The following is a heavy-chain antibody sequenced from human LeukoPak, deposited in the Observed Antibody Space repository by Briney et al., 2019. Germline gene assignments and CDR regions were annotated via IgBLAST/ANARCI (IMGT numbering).Heavy chain of an antibody. V-gene: IGHV3-23*01. CDR1: GFIFNTYS. J-gene: IGHJ4*02. CDR2: ISGSGGST. CDR3: ARGKIVVVPAAIGMGDY. Sequence: GGSLRLSCAASGFIFNTYSMTWVRQAPGKGLEWVSAISGSGGSTYYADSVKGRFTISRDNSKNTLYLQMNSLRAEDTAVYYCARGKIVVVPAAIGMGDYWGQGTLVTVSS. D-gene: IGHD2-2*01.